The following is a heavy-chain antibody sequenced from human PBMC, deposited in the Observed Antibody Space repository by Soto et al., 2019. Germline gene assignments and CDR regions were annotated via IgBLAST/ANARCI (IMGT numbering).Heavy chain of an antibody. CDR3: ARSRDGYNQ. CDR2: INPNSGGT. CDR1: GYTFTDFY. J-gene: IGHJ6*02. V-gene: IGHV1-2*02. D-gene: IGHD5-12*01. Sequence: GASVKVSCKASGYTFTDFYLHWVRQAPGQGLEWMGWINPNSGGTTYAQKFQGRVTMTRDTSITTAYMELSSLKSDDTAVFYCARSRDGYNQWGQGTTVTVSS.